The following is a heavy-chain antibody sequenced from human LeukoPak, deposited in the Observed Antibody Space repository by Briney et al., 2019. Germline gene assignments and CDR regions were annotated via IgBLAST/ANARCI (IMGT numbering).Heavy chain of an antibody. CDR1: LDSTTSNF. CDR2: IHRSGSP. D-gene: IGHD1-14*01. J-gene: IGHJ4*02. CDR3: AREILGGFNPGAY. V-gene: IGHV4-4*02. Sequence: SETLSLTCTVSLDSTTSNFWSWVRQPPGKGLEWIGEIHRSGSPNYNPSLQSRVTISIDRSRNQIVLELTSVTDADPAVYYCAREILGGFNPGAYWGQGTLVTVSS.